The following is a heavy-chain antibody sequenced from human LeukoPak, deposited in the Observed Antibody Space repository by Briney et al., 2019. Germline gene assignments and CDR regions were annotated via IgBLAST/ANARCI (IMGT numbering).Heavy chain of an antibody. J-gene: IGHJ4*02. CDR2: ISPYNGNT. D-gene: IGHD3-22*01. V-gene: IGHV1-18*01. CDR1: GYKFTNYG. CDR3: ARGSPPRVYYDRSGYYSYYFDY. Sequence: ASVKVSCKASGYKFTNYGISWVRQAPGQGLEWMGWISPYNGNTIYAQKLQGRVTMTTDTATSTAYMELRSLRSDDTAVYYCARGSPPRVYYDRSGYYSYYFDYWGQGTLVTVSS.